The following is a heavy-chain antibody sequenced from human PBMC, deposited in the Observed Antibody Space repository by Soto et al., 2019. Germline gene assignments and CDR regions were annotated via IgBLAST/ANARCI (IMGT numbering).Heavy chain of an antibody. CDR2: IYTAGSA. D-gene: IGHD3-16*01. J-gene: IGHJ4*02. Sequence: GGSLRLSCAASGFTVSNYHMNWVRRAPGKGLEWVSVIYTAGSADFADSVKGRFSISRDDSKNTLYLQMSSLRGCRWGGHYYFDYWGPGTLVTVSS. CDR3: FDY. V-gene: IGHV3-66*01. CDR1: GFTVSNYH.